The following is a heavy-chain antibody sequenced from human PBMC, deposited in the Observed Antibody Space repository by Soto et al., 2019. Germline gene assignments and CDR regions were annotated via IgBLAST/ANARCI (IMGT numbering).Heavy chain of an antibody. V-gene: IGHV3-23*01. Sequence: EVQLLESGGGLVQPGGSLRLSCAASGFTFSSYAMNWVRQAPWKGLAWVSGISGNGGNTYYADAVRGRFTISRDNSKTTLYLQMNSLRAEDTAVYYCAKVKGCSGGSCYVLDYWGHGTLVTVSS. CDR1: GFTFSSYA. CDR2: ISGNGGNT. D-gene: IGHD2-15*01. J-gene: IGHJ4*01. CDR3: AKVKGCSGGSCYVLDY.